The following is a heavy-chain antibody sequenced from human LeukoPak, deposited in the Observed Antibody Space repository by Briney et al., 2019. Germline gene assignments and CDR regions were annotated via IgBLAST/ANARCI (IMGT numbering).Heavy chain of an antibody. J-gene: IGHJ4*02. CDR3: ARTYYYDSSGYYAPTYYFDY. D-gene: IGHD3-22*01. CDR1: GGSISSGGYY. V-gene: IGHV4-30-2*01. Sequence: SETLSLTCTVSGGSISSGGYYWSWIRQPPGKGLEWIGYIYHSGSTYYNPSLKSRVTISVDRSKNQFSLKLSSVTAADTAVYYCARTYYYDSSGYYAPTYYFDYWGQGTLVTVSS. CDR2: IYHSGST.